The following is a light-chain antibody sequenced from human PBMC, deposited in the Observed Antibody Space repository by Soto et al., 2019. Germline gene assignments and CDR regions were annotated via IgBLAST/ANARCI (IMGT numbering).Light chain of an antibody. J-gene: IGKJ3*01. CDR1: HNINNW. Sequence: THMTQSPSILSASIGDRVTITCRASHNINNWLAWYQLKPGRAPKLLIYDASTLGSGVPSRFSGYRSGTEFTLIIASLQPDDFAHYYCKHYNSCFGPGTQVDLK. CDR2: DAS. CDR3: KHYNSC. V-gene: IGKV1-5*01.